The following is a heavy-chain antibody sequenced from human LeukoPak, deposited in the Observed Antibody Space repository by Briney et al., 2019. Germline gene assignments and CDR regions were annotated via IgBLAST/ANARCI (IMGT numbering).Heavy chain of an antibody. CDR1: GGSISSGSYY. CDR3: ARHPNYYGSGRRHAFDI. J-gene: IGHJ4*02. Sequence: PSETLSLTCTVSGGSISSGSYYWSWIRQPAGKGLEWIGRIYTSGSTNYNPSLKSRVTISVDTSKNQFSLKLSSVTAADTAVYYCARHPNYYGSGRRHAFDIWGQGTLVTVSS. CDR2: IYTSGST. V-gene: IGHV4-61*02. D-gene: IGHD3-10*01.